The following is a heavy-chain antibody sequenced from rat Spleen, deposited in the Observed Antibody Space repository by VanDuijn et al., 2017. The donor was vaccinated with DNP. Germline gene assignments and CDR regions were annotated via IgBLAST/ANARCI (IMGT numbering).Heavy chain of an antibody. CDR1: GFTFSSYY. Sequence: EVQLVESGGGLVQPGRSLQLSCAASGFTFSSYYMAWVRQAPKMGLEWVATISTSGSRPNYPDSVKGRFTISRDNAKSTLYLQMESLRSEDTATYFCTKDGRAMDAWGQGTSVTVSS. CDR2: ISTSGSRP. CDR3: TKDGRAMDA. J-gene: IGHJ4*01. V-gene: IGHV5-27*01. D-gene: IGHD1-4*01.